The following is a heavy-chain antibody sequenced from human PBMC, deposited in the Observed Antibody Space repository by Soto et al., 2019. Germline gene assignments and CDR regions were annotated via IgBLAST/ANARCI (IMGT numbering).Heavy chain of an antibody. CDR2: IYYSGST. Sequence: SETLSLTCTVSGGSISSGGYYWSWIRQHPGKGLEWIGYIYYSGSTYYNPSLKSRVTISVDTSKNQFSLKLSSVTAADTAVYYCASGVLLWFGEGNDAFDIWGQGTMVTVSS. CDR1: GGSISSGGYY. D-gene: IGHD3-10*01. J-gene: IGHJ3*02. V-gene: IGHV4-31*03. CDR3: ASGVLLWFGEGNDAFDI.